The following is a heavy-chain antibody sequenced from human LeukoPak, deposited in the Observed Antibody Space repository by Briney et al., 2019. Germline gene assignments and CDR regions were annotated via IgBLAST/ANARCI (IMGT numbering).Heavy chain of an antibody. CDR2: ISGSGGST. J-gene: IGHJ5*02. CDR1: GFTLSSYA. V-gene: IGHV3-23*01. CDR3: AKGWTNFWNNWFDP. Sequence: PGGSLRLSCAASGFTLSSYAMSWVRQAPGKGLEWVSAISGSGGSTYYADSVKGRFTISRANSKNTLYLQRNSLGDADTAVYYCAKGWTNFWNNWFDPWGQGTLVTVSS. D-gene: IGHD3-3*01.